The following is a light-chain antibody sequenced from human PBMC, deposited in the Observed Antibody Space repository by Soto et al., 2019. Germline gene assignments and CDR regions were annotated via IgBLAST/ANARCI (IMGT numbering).Light chain of an antibody. V-gene: IGKV3-20*01. CDR2: GSS. CDR3: HQYGSSPPHT. CDR1: QDIKDND. Sequence: EVVLTQSPGTLSLSPRERATLSCRASQDIKDNDLAWYQQRPGQAPRLHIYGSSDMATGIPDRLGGGGSGTDFPLTIGRREPEQHAGEYCHQYGSSPPHTVGQGTKLEI. J-gene: IGKJ2*01.